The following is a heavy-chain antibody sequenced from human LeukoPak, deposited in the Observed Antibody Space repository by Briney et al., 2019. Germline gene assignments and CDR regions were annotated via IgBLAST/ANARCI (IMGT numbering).Heavy chain of an antibody. CDR2: IISTGGTI. V-gene: IGHV3-11*04. CDR1: GFTFSDYY. CDR3: AGYSSGWFGAFHI. D-gene: IGHD6-19*01. J-gene: IGHJ3*02. Sequence: GGSLRLSCAASGFTFSDYYMSWIRQAPGKGLEWLSYIISTGGTIYYADSVKGRFTISRGNAKNSLYLQMNSLRAEDTAVYYCAGYSSGWFGAFHIWGQGTTVTVSS.